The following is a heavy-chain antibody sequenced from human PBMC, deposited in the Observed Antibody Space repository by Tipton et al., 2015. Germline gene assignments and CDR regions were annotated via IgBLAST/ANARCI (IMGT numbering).Heavy chain of an antibody. Sequence: TLSLTCTISGASINSYYWIWIRQPPGKGLEWIGEINHSGSTNYHPSLKSRVTVSVDTSKNQFSLKLSSVTAADTAVYYCARVHRTRIQLWLRPNYYYYYGMDVWGQGTTVTVSS. D-gene: IGHD5-18*01. CDR1: GASINSYY. CDR3: ARVHRTRIQLWLRPNYYYYYGMDV. CDR2: INHSGST. V-gene: IGHV4-34*01. J-gene: IGHJ6*02.